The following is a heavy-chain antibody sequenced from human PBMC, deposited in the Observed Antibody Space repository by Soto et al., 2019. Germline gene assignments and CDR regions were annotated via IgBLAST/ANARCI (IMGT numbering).Heavy chain of an antibody. V-gene: IGHV3-23*01. CDR3: ARVPIAVAGLRSYYYYYYGMDV. J-gene: IGHJ6*02. CDR1: GFTFSSCA. Sequence: GGSLRLSCAASGFTFSSCAMGWVRQAPGKGLEWVSEVIDSGGSTYYADSVKGRFTISRDNSKSTLYLQMNSLRAEDTAVYYCARVPIAVAGLRSYYYYYYGMDVSGQATTVTVSS. D-gene: IGHD6-19*01. CDR2: VIDSGGST.